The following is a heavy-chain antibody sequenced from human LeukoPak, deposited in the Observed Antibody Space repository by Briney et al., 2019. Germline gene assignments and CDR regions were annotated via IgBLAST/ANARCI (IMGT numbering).Heavy chain of an antibody. Sequence: PSETLSLTCTVSGGSISSYYWSWIRQPPGKGLEWIGYIYYSGSTNYNPSLKSRVTISVDTSKNQFSLKLSSVTAADTAVYYCARHYASAGRDYYDSSGPLYFDYWGQGTLVTVSS. CDR1: GGSISSYY. V-gene: IGHV4-59*01. J-gene: IGHJ4*02. CDR3: ARHYASAGRDYYDSSGPLYFDY. CDR2: IYYSGST. D-gene: IGHD3-22*01.